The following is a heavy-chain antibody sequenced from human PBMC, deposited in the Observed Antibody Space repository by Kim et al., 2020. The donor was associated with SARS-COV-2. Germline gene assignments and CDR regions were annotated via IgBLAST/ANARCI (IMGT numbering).Heavy chain of an antibody. CDR2: IWYDGSNT. CDR1: GFTFSTYG. D-gene: IGHD4-17*01. J-gene: IGHJ6*02. Sequence: GGSLRLSCAASGFTFSTYGMHWVRQVPGKGLEWVAVIWYDGSNTYYADFVKGRFTISRDISKNTLYLQMNSLRAEDTAVYYCARTTYGDYHYYYGMDVWGQGTTVTVSS. CDR3: ARTTYGDYHYYYGMDV. V-gene: IGHV3-33*01.